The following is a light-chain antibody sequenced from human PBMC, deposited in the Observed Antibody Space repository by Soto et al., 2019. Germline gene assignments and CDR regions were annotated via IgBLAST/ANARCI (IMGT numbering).Light chain of an antibody. CDR3: SSYTSSNVV. CDR1: SSDDGGYNY. V-gene: IGLV2-14*01. CDR2: DVS. Sequence: QSALTQPASVSGSPGQSITISCTGTSSDDGGYNYVSWYQQHPGKAPKLMIYDVSNRPSGGSNRFSGSKSGNTASLTISGLQAEDEADYYCSSYTSSNVVFGGGTKLTVL. J-gene: IGLJ2*01.